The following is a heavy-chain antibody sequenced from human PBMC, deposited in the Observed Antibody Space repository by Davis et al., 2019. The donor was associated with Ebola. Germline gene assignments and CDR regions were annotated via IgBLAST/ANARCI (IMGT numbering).Heavy chain of an antibody. CDR1: GFTFSSYA. J-gene: IGHJ6*03. CDR2: ISYDGSNK. CDR3: ARDRVVVVPAAPYYYMDV. Sequence: SLKISCAASGFTFSSYAMHWVRQAPGKGLEWVAVISYDGSNKYYADSVKGRFTISRDNAKNSLYLQMNSLRAEDTAVYYCARDRVVVVPAAPYYYMDVWGKGTTVTVSS. V-gene: IGHV3-30-3*01. D-gene: IGHD2-2*01.